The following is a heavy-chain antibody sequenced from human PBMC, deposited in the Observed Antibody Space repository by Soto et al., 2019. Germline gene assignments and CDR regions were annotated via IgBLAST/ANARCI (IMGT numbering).Heavy chain of an antibody. CDR3: AGTTSYQWYYMDV. Sequence: QVQLQESGPGLVKPSQTLSLTCAISGDSVSSNSASWNWIRQSPSRGLEWLGSTYYRSRWYNAYALPVRSRITVNADTSKNQFSLQLTSVTPEDTAVYYCAGTTSYQWYYMDVWGKGTTVTVSS. CDR1: GDSVSSNSAS. J-gene: IGHJ6*03. CDR2: TYYRSRWYN. D-gene: IGHD1-7*01. V-gene: IGHV6-1*01.